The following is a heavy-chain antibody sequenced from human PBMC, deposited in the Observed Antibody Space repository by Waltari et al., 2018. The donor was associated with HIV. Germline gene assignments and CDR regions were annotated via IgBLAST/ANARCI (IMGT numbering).Heavy chain of an antibody. Sequence: EVQLVQSGAEVKKPGESLKISCKGSGYSFTSYWIGWVRQMPGKGLEWMGIIYPGDSDTRYSPSFQGQVTISADKSISTAYLQWSSLKASDTAMYYCARRGDCSSTSCYDYRGGMDVWGQGTTVTVSS. J-gene: IGHJ6*02. V-gene: IGHV5-51*01. CDR1: GYSFTSYW. D-gene: IGHD2-2*01. CDR3: ARRGDCSSTSCYDYRGGMDV. CDR2: IYPGDSDT.